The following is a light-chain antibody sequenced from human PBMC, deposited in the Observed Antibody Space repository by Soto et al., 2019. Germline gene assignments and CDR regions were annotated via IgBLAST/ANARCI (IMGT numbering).Light chain of an antibody. V-gene: IGLV1-44*01. J-gene: IGLJ3*02. CDR2: SSD. CDR3: ATWDDSHNGWV. CDR1: NSNIGSNT. Sequence: QSVLTQPPSASGTPGQRVTISCSGSNSNIGSNTVNWYQQLPGTAPKLLIYSSDQRPSGVPDRFSGSKSGTSASLAISGLQSEDEADYYCATWDDSHNGWVFGGGTKLTVL.